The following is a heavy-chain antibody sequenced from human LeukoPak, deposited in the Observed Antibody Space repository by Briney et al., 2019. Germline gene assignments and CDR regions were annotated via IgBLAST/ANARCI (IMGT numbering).Heavy chain of an antibody. J-gene: IGHJ4*02. V-gene: IGHV1-2*02. CDR2: INPNSGGT. CDR3: ARGFGVGGILWFTFDY. Sequence: ASVKVSCKASGYTFTGYYMHWVRQAPGQGLEWMEWINPNSGGTNYAQKFQGRVTMTRDTSISTAYMELSRLRSDDTAVYYCARGFGVGGILWFTFDYWGQGTLVTVSS. CDR1: GYTFTGYY. D-gene: IGHD2-21*01.